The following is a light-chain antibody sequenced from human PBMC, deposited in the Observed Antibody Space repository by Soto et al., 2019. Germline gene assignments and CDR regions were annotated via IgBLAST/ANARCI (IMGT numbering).Light chain of an antibody. V-gene: IGKV3-20*01. CDR2: GAS. J-gene: IGKJ2*01. Sequence: EIVLTQSPSTLSLSPGERATLSCRASQSVSSNNLAWYQQKPGQAPRLLIYGASSRATGIPDRFSGSGSGTDFTLTISRLQPEDSAVYYCQQYGSLPRTFGQGTKLEIK. CDR1: QSVSSNN. CDR3: QQYGSLPRT.